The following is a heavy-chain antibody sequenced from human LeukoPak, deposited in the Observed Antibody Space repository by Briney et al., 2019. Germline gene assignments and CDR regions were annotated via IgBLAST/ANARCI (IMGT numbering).Heavy chain of an antibody. CDR3: AREGYASNWYPD. V-gene: IGHV4-59*01. Sequence: PSETLSLTCTVSGGSISSYYWSWIRQPPGKGLEWIGYIYYSGTTNYNPSLKSRVTISVDTSKNQFSLKLRSVTAADTAMYYCAREGYASNWYPDWGQGTLVTVSS. CDR2: IYYSGTT. J-gene: IGHJ4*02. CDR1: GGSISSYY. D-gene: IGHD6-13*01.